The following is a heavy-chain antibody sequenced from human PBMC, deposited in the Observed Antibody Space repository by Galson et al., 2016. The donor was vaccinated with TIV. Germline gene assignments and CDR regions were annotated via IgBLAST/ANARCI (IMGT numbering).Heavy chain of an antibody. D-gene: IGHD1-14*01. Sequence: SLRLSCAVSGFSVDDHYMSWVREAPGKGLECVSVIYSGANTFYADSIKGRFTISRDNSKTTLNLQMNSLRDEDTAMYYCARGRTHYQKAFDIWGQGTMVTVSS. J-gene: IGHJ3*02. CDR1: GFSVDDHY. CDR2: IYSGANT. V-gene: IGHV3-53*01. CDR3: ARGRTHYQKAFDI.